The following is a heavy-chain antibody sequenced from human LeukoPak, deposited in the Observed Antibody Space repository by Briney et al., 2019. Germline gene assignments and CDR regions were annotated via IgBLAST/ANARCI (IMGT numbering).Heavy chain of an antibody. D-gene: IGHD3-22*01. V-gene: IGHV1-69*04. CDR1: GGTFSSYA. CDR3: ARVQEPDYYDSSGYSPSDP. Sequence: SVKVSCKASGGTFSSYAISWVRQAPGQGLEWMGRIIPILGIANYAQKFQGRVTITADKSTSTAYMELSSLRSEDTAVYDCARVQEPDYYDSSGYSPSDPWGQGTLVTVSS. CDR2: IIPILGIA. J-gene: IGHJ5*02.